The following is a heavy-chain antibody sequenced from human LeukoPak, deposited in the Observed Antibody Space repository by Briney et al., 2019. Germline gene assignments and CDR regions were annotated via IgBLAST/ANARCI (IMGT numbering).Heavy chain of an antibody. J-gene: IGHJ4*02. Sequence: GGSLRLSCAASGFTFSNYNMHWVRQATGKGLEWVSAIGTAGDTYYSGSVKGRFTISRENAKNSLYLQMNSLKAGDTAVYYCARGGWFGELLRPFVYWGQGSLVTVSS. V-gene: IGHV3-13*01. CDR3: ARGGWFGELLRPFVY. CDR2: IGTAGDT. CDR1: GFTFSNYN. D-gene: IGHD3-10*01.